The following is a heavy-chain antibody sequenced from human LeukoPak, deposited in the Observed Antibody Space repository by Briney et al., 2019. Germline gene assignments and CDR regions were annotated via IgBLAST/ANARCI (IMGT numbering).Heavy chain of an antibody. J-gene: IGHJ6*02. Sequence: GRSLRLSCAASGFTFSSYGMHWVRQAPGKGLEWVAVISYDGSKKYYADAVKGRFTISRDNSKNTLYLQMNSLRAEDTAVYYCARERAATSGMDVWGQGTTVTVSS. CDR1: GFTFSSYG. V-gene: IGHV3-30*03. CDR3: ARERAATSGMDV. D-gene: IGHD5-12*01. CDR2: ISYDGSKK.